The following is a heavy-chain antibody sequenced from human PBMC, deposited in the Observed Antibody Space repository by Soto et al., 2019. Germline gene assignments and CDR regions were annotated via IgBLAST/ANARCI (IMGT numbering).Heavy chain of an antibody. J-gene: IGHJ6*02. Sequence: QVQLVQSGAEVKKPGSSVKVSCKASGGTFSSYTISWVRQAPGQGLEWMGRIIPILGIANYAQKFQGSVTITADKSTSTAYMELSSLRSEDTAVYYCAVASRSTANYYYYGMDVWGQGTTVTVSS. CDR3: AVASRSTANYYYYGMDV. CDR1: GGTFSSYT. V-gene: IGHV1-69*02. CDR2: IIPILGIA.